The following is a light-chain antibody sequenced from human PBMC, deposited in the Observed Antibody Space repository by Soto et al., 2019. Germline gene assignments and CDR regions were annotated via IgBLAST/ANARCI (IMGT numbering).Light chain of an antibody. CDR1: QTISSW. CDR3: QQYNNWPPWT. V-gene: IGKV3D-15*01. Sequence: MTQSPSTLSGSVGDRVTITCRASQTISSWLAWYQQKPGQAPRLLIYGASTRATGIPARFSGSGSGTEFTLTISSLQSEDFAVYYCQQYNNWPPWTFGQGTK. J-gene: IGKJ1*01. CDR2: GAS.